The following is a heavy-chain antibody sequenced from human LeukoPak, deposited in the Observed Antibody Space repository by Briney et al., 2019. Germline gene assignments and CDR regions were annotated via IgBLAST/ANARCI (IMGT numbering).Heavy chain of an antibody. CDR3: ARATSGSYWRRYYFDY. CDR1: GGSISSYY. Sequence: SETLSLTCTVSGGSISSYYWSWIRQPPGKGLEWIGYIYYSGSTNYNPSLKSRVTISVDTSKNQFSLKLSSVTAADTAVYYCARATSGSYWRRYYFDYWGQGTLVTVSS. J-gene: IGHJ4*02. D-gene: IGHD1-26*01. V-gene: IGHV4-59*12. CDR2: IYYSGST.